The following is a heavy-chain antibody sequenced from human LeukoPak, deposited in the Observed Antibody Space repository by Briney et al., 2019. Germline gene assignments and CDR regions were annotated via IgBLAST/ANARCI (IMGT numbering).Heavy chain of an antibody. CDR2: ISGSGGST. CDR3: AKVDFGVVFPYYFDY. V-gene: IGHV3-23*01. J-gene: IGHJ4*02. Sequence: PGGSLRLSCAASGCTFSSYAMSWVRQAPGKGLEWVSAISGSGGSTYYADSVKGRFTISRDNSKNTLYLQMNSLRAEDTAVYYCAKVDFGVVFPYYFDYWGQGTLVTVSS. D-gene: IGHD3-3*01. CDR1: GCTFSSYA.